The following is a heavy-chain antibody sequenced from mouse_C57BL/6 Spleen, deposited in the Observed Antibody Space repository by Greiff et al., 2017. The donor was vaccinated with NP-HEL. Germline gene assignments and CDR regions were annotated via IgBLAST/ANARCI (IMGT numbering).Heavy chain of an antibody. CDR3: AGGSSLDY. CDR2: IYPSDSET. Sequence: QVQLQQPGAELVRPGSSVKLSCKASGYTFTSYWMDWVKQRPGQGLEWIGNIYPSDSETHYNQKFKDKATLTVDKSSSTAYMQLSSLTSEDSAVYYCAGGSSLDYWGQGTTLTVSS. D-gene: IGHD1-1*01. J-gene: IGHJ2*01. V-gene: IGHV1-61*01. CDR1: GYTFTSYW.